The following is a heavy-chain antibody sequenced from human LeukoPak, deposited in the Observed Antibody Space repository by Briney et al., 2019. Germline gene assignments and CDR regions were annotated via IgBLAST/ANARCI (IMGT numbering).Heavy chain of an antibody. Sequence: GRSLRLSCAASGFTFSSYAMHWVRQAPGKGLEGVAVISYDGSNKYYADSVKGRFTISRDNSKNTLYLQMNSLRAEDTAVYYCARPLTMTSTSRKDYWGQGTLVTVSS. J-gene: IGHJ4*02. D-gene: IGHD3-22*01. CDR1: GFTFSSYA. V-gene: IGHV3-30-3*01. CDR2: ISYDGSNK. CDR3: ARPLTMTSTSRKDY.